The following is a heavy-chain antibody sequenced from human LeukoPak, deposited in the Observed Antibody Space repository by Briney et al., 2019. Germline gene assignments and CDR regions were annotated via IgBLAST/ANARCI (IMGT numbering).Heavy chain of an antibody. Sequence: PGGSMRLSCAASGFTFSSYAMSWVRQAPGKGLEWVAVISYDGSNKYYADSVKGRFTISRDNSKNTLYLQMNSLRAEDTAVYYCARDLDHGITYYYDSSGYSFDYWGQGTLVTVSS. D-gene: IGHD3-22*01. V-gene: IGHV3-30-3*01. J-gene: IGHJ4*02. CDR2: ISYDGSNK. CDR3: ARDLDHGITYYYDSSGYSFDY. CDR1: GFTFSSYA.